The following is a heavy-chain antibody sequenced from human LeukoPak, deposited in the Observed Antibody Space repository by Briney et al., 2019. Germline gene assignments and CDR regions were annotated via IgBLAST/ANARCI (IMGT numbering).Heavy chain of an antibody. V-gene: IGHV3-23*01. Sequence: GGSLRLSCAASVFTFNNYAMSWVRQAPGKGPEWLSAISGSGGSTTDADSVKGGFTTSRDNSTSTLYLQMNSLRAEDTAIYYCAKIFHTDGYYLGEHLFDAWGQGTLVTVSS. CDR1: VFTFNNYA. J-gene: IGHJ5*02. CDR3: AKIFHTDGYYLGEHLFDA. CDR2: ISGSGGST. D-gene: IGHD3-22*01.